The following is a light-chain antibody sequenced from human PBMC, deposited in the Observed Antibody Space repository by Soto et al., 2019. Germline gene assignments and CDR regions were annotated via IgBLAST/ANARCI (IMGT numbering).Light chain of an antibody. V-gene: IGLV2-14*01. CDR1: SSDVGGYNY. J-gene: IGLJ1*01. CDR2: DAS. Sequence: QSALTQPASVYGSPGQSITISCTGTSSDVGGYNYVSWYQQHPGKAPKLMIYDASNRPSGVSNHSSGSKSGNTASLTISGLQAEDEADYYCSSYTSSSTLNYVFGTGTKVTVL. CDR3: SSYTSSSTLNYV.